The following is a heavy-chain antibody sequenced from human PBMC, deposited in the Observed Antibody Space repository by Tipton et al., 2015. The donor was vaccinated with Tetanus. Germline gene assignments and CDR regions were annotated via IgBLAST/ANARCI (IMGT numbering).Heavy chain of an antibody. Sequence: TPSLTCTVSGDSVRGYYWSCIWQPPGKGLEWIGYVYYTGSINHNPPLKSRVTISMDRSKNQISLQLTSVTAADTAVYFCAGVTAQRTELFFDHWGQGTLVTVSS. CDR1: GDSVRGYY. CDR3: AGVTAQRTELFFDH. V-gene: IGHV4-59*02. J-gene: IGHJ4*02. D-gene: IGHD6-13*01. CDR2: VYYTGSI.